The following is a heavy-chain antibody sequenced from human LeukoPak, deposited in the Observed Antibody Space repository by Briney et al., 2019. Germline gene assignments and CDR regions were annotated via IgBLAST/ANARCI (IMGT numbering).Heavy chain of an antibody. CDR2: IYYSGST. CDR3: AKHYMGSSYNHGLDC. J-gene: IGHJ4*02. CDR1: GGSISSSSYY. V-gene: IGHV4-39*01. D-gene: IGHD3-10*01. Sequence: PSETLSLTCTVSGGSISSSSYYWGWIRQPPGKGLEWIGSIYYSGSTYYNPSLKSRVTISVDTSKNPFSLKLSSVTAADTALYYCAKHYMGSSYNHGLDCWGQGTLVTVSS.